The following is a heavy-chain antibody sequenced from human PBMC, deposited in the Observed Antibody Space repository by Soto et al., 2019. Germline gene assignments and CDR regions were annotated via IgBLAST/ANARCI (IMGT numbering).Heavy chain of an antibody. D-gene: IGHD3-22*01. CDR1: GFTFSSYS. V-gene: IGHV3-21*01. Sequence: PGGSLILSCAASGFTFSSYSMNWVRQAPGKGLEWVSSISSSSSYIYYADSVKGRFTISRDNAKNSLYLQMNSLRAEDTAVYYCARDSEYYYDSSGYPTPAIYWGQGPLVTXSS. J-gene: IGHJ4*02. CDR3: ARDSEYYYDSSGYPTPAIY. CDR2: ISSSSSYI.